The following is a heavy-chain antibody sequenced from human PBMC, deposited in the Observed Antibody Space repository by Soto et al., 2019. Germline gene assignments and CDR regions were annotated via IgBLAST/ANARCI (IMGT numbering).Heavy chain of an antibody. D-gene: IGHD6-19*01. J-gene: IGHJ4*02. V-gene: IGHV1-18*01. CDR1: GCTFFNYG. Sequence: ASVRFSCKASGCTFFNYGIGWVRQAPGQGLEWMGWISAYNGNTNYPQKFQGRVTLTTDTSTRTAYMELRSLRSDDTAVYYCVRDDITVPGTVDYWGQGTLVTVSS. CDR3: VRDDITVPGTVDY. CDR2: ISAYNGNT.